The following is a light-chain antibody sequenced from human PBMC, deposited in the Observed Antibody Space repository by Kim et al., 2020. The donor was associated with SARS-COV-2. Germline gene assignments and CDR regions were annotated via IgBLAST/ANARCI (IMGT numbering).Light chain of an antibody. CDR3: LLAYNGPRV. CDR1: TGAVARGHY. CDR2: DTN. V-gene: IGLV7-46*01. Sequence: PGGTVILTCGSSTGAVARGHYPYWFQQKPGQAPKILIYDTNNKQSWTPARFSGSLLGGKATRTLSGAQPEDEADYYCLLAYNGPRVFGGGTQLTVL. J-gene: IGLJ2*01.